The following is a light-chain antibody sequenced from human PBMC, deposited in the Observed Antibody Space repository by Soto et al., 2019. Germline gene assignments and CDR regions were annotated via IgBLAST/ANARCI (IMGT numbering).Light chain of an antibody. CDR1: QSIRNY. CDR2: TAS. Sequence: DIQMTQSPSSLSASVGDRVTITCRASQSIRNYLNWYQQKPGKAPKVLIYTASSLQSGAPSRFSASGSGTDFTLSIGSLQPEDFATYSCQQTYITPPGALGQGTKVDIK. V-gene: IGKV1-39*01. CDR3: QQTYITPPGA. J-gene: IGKJ1*01.